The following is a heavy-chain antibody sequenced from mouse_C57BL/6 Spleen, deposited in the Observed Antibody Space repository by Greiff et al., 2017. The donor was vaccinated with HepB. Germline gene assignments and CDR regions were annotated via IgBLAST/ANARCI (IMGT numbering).Heavy chain of an antibody. CDR1: GFTFNTYA. J-gene: IGHJ4*01. CDR3: VRDTETLYYAMDY. Sequence: EVQVVESGGGLVQPKGSLKLSCAASGFTFNTYAMHWVRQAPGKGLEWVARIRSKSSNCATYYADSVKDRFTISRDYSQSMLYLQMNNLKTEDTAMYYGVRDTETLYYAMDYWGQGTSVTVSS. CDR2: IRSKSSNCAT. V-gene: IGHV10-3*01.